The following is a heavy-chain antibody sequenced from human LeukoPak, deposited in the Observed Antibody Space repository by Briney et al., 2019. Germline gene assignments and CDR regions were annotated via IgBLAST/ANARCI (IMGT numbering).Heavy chain of an antibody. V-gene: IGHV3-7*01. CDR3: ARAFYSSGWSHFDY. J-gene: IGHJ4*02. D-gene: IGHD6-19*01. CDR2: IKQDGSEK. Sequence: PGGSLRLSCVASGFTFSSYWMSWVRQAPGKGLEWVANIKQDGSEKYYVDSVKGRFTISRDNAKNSLYLQMNSLRAEDTAVYYCARAFYSSGWSHFDYWGQGTLVTVSS. CDR1: GFTFSSYW.